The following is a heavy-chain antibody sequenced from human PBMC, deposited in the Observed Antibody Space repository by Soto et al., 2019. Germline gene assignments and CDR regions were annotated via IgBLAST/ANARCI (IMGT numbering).Heavy chain of an antibody. CDR2: IYHSGST. Sequence: QVQLQESGPGLVKPSGTLSLTCAVSSGSISSSNWWSWVRQPPGKGLEWIGEIYHSGSTNYNPSLKSRVTISVDKSKNQFSLKLSSVTAADTAVYYCARGSYCTNGVCYRMGFDYWGQGTLVTVSS. CDR1: SGSISSSNW. CDR3: ARGSYCTNGVCYRMGFDY. D-gene: IGHD2-8*01. V-gene: IGHV4-4*02. J-gene: IGHJ4*02.